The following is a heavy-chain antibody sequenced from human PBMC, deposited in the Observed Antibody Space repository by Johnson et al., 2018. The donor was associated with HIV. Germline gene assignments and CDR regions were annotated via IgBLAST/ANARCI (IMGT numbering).Heavy chain of an antibody. J-gene: IGHJ3*02. CDR3: ARASQGAYDM. CDR1: GFTFSSYG. CDR2: MNRGGSEI. Sequence: VQLVESGGGVVQPGGSLRLSCAASGFTFSSYGMHWVRQAPGKGLEWVATMNRGGSEIFYVASVKGRFTISGDIAKNSLYRQMNSLRADDTAIYYCARASQGAYDMWGQGTMVIVSS. V-gene: IGHV3-7*01.